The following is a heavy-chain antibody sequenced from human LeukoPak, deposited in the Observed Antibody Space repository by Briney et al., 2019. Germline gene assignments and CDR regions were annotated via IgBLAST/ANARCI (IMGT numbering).Heavy chain of an antibody. CDR2: ISWDGGST. D-gene: IGHD3-10*01. V-gene: IGHV3-43D*03. Sequence: GGSLRLSCAASGFTFDDYAMHWVRQAPGKGLEWVSLISWDGGSTYYADSVKGRFTISRDNSKNSLYLRMNSLRAEDTALYYCAKGTYLWFGAEYGMDVWGQGTTVTVSS. J-gene: IGHJ6*02. CDR3: AKGTYLWFGAEYGMDV. CDR1: GFTFDDYA.